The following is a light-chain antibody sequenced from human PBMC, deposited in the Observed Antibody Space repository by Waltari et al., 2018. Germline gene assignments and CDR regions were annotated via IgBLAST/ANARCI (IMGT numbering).Light chain of an antibody. CDR3: CSYAGSSSPRL. Sequence: QSALTQPASVSGSPGQSITISCTGSSSDVGNFNLVSWYQLPPGKAPNLLIFEATKRPSGVSYHFSGSKAGNTASLTISGLQAEDEADYFCCSYAGSSSPRLFGGGTKLSVL. V-gene: IGLV2-23*01. J-gene: IGLJ3*02. CDR1: SSDVGNFNL. CDR2: EAT.